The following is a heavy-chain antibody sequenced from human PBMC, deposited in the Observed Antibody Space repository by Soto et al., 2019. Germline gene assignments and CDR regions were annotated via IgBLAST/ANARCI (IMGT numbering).Heavy chain of an antibody. CDR3: ARGGYSYGYYIDY. CDR2: ISSSSSYI. J-gene: IGHJ4*02. CDR1: GFTFSRYS. V-gene: IGHV3-21*01. D-gene: IGHD5-18*01. Sequence: GGSLRVSWAVSGFTFSRYSMYWARQAPGKGLEWVSSISSSSSYIYYADSVKGRFTISRDNAKNSLYLQMNSLRAEDTAVYYCARGGYSYGYYIDYWGQGTLVTVSS.